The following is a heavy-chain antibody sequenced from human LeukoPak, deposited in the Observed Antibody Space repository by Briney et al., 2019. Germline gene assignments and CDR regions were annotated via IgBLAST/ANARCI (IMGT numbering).Heavy chain of an antibody. CDR2: IYTSGST. V-gene: IGHV4-4*07. CDR1: GGSISSYY. D-gene: IGHD3-3*01. J-gene: IGHJ3*02. CDR3: ARDDFWSGYRAFDI. Sequence: PSETLSLTCTVSGGSISSYYWSWIRQPTGKGLEWIGRIYTSGSTNYNPSLKSRGTMSVDTSKNQFSLKLSSVTAADTAVYYCARDDFWSGYRAFDIWGQGTMVTVSS.